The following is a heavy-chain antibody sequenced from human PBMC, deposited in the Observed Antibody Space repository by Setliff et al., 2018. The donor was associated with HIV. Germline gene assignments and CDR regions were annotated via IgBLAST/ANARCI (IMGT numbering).Heavy chain of an antibody. CDR3: AISNSGSYSPQALDY. Sequence: GSLRLSCVGSGFTFSSFSMSWVRQAPGKGLEWVSGISGSGYSTYYTDSVKGRFTISRDNSKKTLYVQMNGLRAEDTAVYYCAISNSGSYSPQALDYWRQGTLVTVSS. CDR2: ISGSGYST. D-gene: IGHD3-10*01. V-gene: IGHV3-23*01. CDR1: GFTFSSFS. J-gene: IGHJ4*02.